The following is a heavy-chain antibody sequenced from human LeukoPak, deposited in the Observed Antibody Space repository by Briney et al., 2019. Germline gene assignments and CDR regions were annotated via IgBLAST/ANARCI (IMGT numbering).Heavy chain of an antibody. D-gene: IGHD3-10*01. J-gene: IGHJ5*02. Sequence: GGSLRLSCAASGFTFSSYAMSWVRQAPGKGLEWVSSISSSSSYIYYADSVKGRFTISRDNAKNSLYLQMNSLRAEDTAVYYCARASVLLWFGESSNWFDPWGQGTLVTVSS. CDR2: ISSSSSYI. CDR3: ARASVLLWFGESSNWFDP. CDR1: GFTFSSYA. V-gene: IGHV3-21*01.